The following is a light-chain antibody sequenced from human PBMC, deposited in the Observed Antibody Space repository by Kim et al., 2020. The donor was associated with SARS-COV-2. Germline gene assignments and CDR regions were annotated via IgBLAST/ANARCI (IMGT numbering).Light chain of an antibody. V-gene: IGLV3-19*01. CDR1: SLRRYY. Sequence: SSELTQDPAVSVALGQTVRITCQGDSLRRYYASWYQQKPGQAPVLVIYGKNNRPSGIPDRVSGSSPGNTASLTITGAQAEDEADYYCHPRDSRNNHLFGG. J-gene: IGLJ3*02. CDR2: GKN. CDR3: HPRDSRNNHL.